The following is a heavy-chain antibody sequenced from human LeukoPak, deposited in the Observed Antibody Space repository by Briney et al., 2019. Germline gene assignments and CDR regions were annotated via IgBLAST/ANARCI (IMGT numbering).Heavy chain of an antibody. D-gene: IGHD6-19*01. CDR2: TSSSGSTI. Sequence: GGSLRLSCAASEFTFSDYYMSWIRQAPGKGLEWVSYTSSSGSTIYNADSVKGRFTISRDNAKSSLYLQMNSLRAEDTAVYYCARTTYINGWYFDYWGQGTLVTVSS. CDR3: ARTTYINGWYFDY. J-gene: IGHJ4*02. CDR1: EFTFSDYY. V-gene: IGHV3-11*01.